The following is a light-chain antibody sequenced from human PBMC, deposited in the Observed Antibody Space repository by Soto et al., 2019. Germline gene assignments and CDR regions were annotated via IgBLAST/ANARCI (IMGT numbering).Light chain of an antibody. CDR3: QHGA. Sequence: EIVMTQSPATLSVSPGERATLSCRASQSVSSNLAWYQQKPGQAPRLLIYGASTRATGIPARFSGSGSGTEFTLTISSLQSEDFAVNYCQHGAFGQGTKVEIK. CDR2: GAS. J-gene: IGKJ1*01. CDR1: QSVSSN. V-gene: IGKV3-15*01.